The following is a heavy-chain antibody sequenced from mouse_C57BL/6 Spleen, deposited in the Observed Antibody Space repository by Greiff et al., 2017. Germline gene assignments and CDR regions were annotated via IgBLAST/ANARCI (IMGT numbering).Heavy chain of an antibody. Sequence: QVQLKQPGAELVMPGASVKLSCKASGYTFTSYWMHWVKQRPGQGLEWIGEIDPSDSYTNYNQKFKGKSTLTVDKSSSTAYMQLSSLTSEDSAVYYCARSGAYDGYAMDYWGQGTSVTVSS. D-gene: IGHD2-3*01. V-gene: IGHV1-69*01. CDR2: IDPSDSYT. J-gene: IGHJ4*01. CDR1: GYTFTSYW. CDR3: ARSGAYDGYAMDY.